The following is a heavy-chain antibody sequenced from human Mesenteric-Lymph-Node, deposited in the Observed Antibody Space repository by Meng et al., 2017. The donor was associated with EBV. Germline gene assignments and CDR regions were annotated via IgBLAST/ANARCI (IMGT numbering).Heavy chain of an antibody. CDR2: IYHSGST. CDR3: ASHRYCSSTSCSWFDP. V-gene: IGHV4-4*02. D-gene: IGHD2-2*01. J-gene: IGHJ5*02. Sequence: VQRKESGPGLGKPSGTLSLTCAVAGGSISSSNWWSWVRQPPGKGLEWIGEIYHSGSTNYNPSLKSRVTISVDKSKNQFSLKLSSVTAADTAVYYCASHRYCSSTSCSWFDPWGQGTLVTVSS. CDR1: GGSISSSNW.